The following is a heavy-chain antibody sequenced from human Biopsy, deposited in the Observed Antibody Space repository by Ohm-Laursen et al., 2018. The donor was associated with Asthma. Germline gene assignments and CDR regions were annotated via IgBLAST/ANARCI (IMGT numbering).Heavy chain of an antibody. Sequence: TQTLTLTCSLSGFSLSSSGANVNWIRQPPGKALEWLARIDWEEDKFYSTSLRTRLAISKGSSEDQVVLTMTNMGPVDTATYYCTRHNDYWGPGILVTVSS. D-gene: IGHD1-14*01. J-gene: IGHJ4*02. CDR3: TRHNDY. CDR2: IDWEEDK. CDR1: GFSLSSSGAN. V-gene: IGHV2-70*04.